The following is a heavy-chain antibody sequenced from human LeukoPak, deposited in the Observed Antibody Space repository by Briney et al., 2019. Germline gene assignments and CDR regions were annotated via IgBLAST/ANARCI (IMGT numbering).Heavy chain of an antibody. CDR2: ISGSGGYT. D-gene: IGHD6-6*01. CDR1: GFTFSTYA. CDR3: AKDVFSISVVDFYYYMDV. J-gene: IGHJ6*03. Sequence: PGGSLRLSCVASGFTFSTYAMTWVRQAPGKGLEWVSGISGSGGYTYYADSVKGRFTISRDNSKNTLYLQMNSLRAEDTAIYYCAKDVFSISVVDFYYYMDVWGKGTTVTVSS. V-gene: IGHV3-23*01.